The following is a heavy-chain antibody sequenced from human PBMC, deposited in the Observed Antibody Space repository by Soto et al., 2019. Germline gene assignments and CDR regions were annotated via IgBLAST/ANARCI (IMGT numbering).Heavy chain of an antibody. J-gene: IGHJ3*02. CDR3: ARLRENYDILTGYYGNAFDI. D-gene: IGHD3-9*01. CDR1: GGSISSSSYY. CDR2: IYYSGST. V-gene: IGHV4-39*01. Sequence: QLQLQESGPGLVKPSETLSLTCTVSGGSISSSSYYWGWIRQPPGKGLEWIGSIYYSGSTYYNPSLKSRVTISVDTSKNQFSLKMSSVTAADTAVYYCARLRENYDILTGYYGNAFDIWGQGTMDTVSS.